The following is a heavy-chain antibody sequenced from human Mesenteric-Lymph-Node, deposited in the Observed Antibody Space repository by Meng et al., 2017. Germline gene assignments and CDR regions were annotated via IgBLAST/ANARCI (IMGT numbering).Heavy chain of an antibody. Sequence: LETLSLTCTVSGDSISGYYWSWIRQPPGKGLEWIGYIYYSGSTNYNPSLKSRVTISVDTSKNQLSLNLSSVTAADTAVYYCGRQSYYYYGMDVWGQGTTVTGYS. CDR1: GDSISGYY. CDR2: IYYSGST. J-gene: IGHJ6*01. CDR3: GRQSYYYYGMDV. V-gene: IGHV4-59*01.